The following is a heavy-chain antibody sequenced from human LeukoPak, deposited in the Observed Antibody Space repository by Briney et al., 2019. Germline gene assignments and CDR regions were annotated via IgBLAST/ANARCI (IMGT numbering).Heavy chain of an antibody. CDR2: ISGSGGST. CDR3: ASKLLPAAEQGLAY. CDR1: GFTFSSYA. J-gene: IGHJ4*02. D-gene: IGHD2-2*01. V-gene: IGHV3-23*01. Sequence: GGSLRLSCAASGFTFSSYAMSWVRQAPGKGLEWVSAISGSGGSTYYADSVKGRFTISRDNSKNTLHLQMHSLRVEDTAVYHCASKLLPAAEQGLAYWGQGTLVTASS.